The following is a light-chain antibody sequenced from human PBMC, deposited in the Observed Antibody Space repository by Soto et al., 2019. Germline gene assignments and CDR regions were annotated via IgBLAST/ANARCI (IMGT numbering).Light chain of an antibody. J-gene: IGKJ5*01. CDR3: QQRNSYPLT. Sequence: IQMTISHSTVSSSLVGRGTITCRASQGISSWLACHQQKPGKAPKLLIYDASSLESGVPSRFSGSGYGTEFTLTISSLQPEDFATYYCQQRNSYPLTFGHGTRL. V-gene: IGKV1-5*01. CDR2: DAS. CDR1: QGISSW.